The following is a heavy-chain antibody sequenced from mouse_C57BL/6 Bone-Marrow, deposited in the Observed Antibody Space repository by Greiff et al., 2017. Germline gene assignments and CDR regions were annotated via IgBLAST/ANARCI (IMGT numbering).Heavy chain of an antibody. Sequence: EVQLQQSGPVLVKPGASVKMSCKASGYTFTDYYMHWVKQSPGKSLEWIGVINPYNGGTSYNQKFKGKATLTVDKSTSTAYMELNSLTSEDSAVYYCSSEGFAYWGQGTLVTVSA. V-gene: IGHV1-19*01. CDR1: GYTFTDYY. J-gene: IGHJ3*01. CDR3: SSEGFAY. CDR2: INPYNGGT.